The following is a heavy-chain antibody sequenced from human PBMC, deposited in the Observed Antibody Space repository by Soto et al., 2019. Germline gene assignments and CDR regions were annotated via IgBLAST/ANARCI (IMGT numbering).Heavy chain of an antibody. J-gene: IGHJ4*02. CDR3: ARGLHSLFDY. CDR2: IWYDGNNK. CDR1: GFTFSSYG. V-gene: IGHV3-33*01. Sequence: GGSLRLSCAASGFTFSSYGMHWVRQASGKGLEWVAVIWYDGNNKYYADSVKGRFTISRDNSNNTLYVQMTSLRAEDTAVYYCARGLHSLFDYWGQGTLVTVSS. D-gene: IGHD2-21*01.